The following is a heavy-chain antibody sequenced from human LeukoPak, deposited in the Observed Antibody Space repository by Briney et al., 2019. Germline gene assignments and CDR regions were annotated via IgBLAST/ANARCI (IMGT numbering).Heavy chain of an antibody. CDR2: INPSGGST. J-gene: IGHJ6*02. CDR3: AREADGGSGSTLMDV. Sequence: ASVKVSCKASGYTFTGYYMHWVRQAPGQGLEWMGIINPSGGSTSYAQKFQGRVTMTRDTSTSTVYMELSSLRSEDTAVYYCAREADGGSGSTLMDVWGQGTTVTVSS. CDR1: GYTFTGYY. V-gene: IGHV1-46*01. D-gene: IGHD3-10*01.